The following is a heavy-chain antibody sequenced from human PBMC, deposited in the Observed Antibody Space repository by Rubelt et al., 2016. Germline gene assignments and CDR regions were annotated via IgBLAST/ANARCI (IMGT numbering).Heavy chain of an antibody. CDR3: ARDLVAAQAGNYYYYYGMDV. Sequence: QVQLVESGGGVVQPGRSLRLSCAASGFTFSSYGMHWVRQAPGKGLEWVAVIWYDGSNKYYADSVKGRFTISRDNSKNTLYLQMNSLRAEDTAVYYCARDLVAAQAGNYYYYYGMDVWGQGTTVTVSS. J-gene: IGHJ6*02. D-gene: IGHD5-12*01. CDR2: IWYDGSNK. CDR1: GFTFSSYG. V-gene: IGHV3-33*01.